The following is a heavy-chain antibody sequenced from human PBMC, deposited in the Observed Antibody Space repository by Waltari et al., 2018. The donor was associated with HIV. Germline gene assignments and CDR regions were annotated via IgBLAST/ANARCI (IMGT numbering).Heavy chain of an antibody. J-gene: IGHJ5*02. V-gene: IGHV4-61*02. CDR3: ARGVVGGYDLGNNWFDP. Sequence: QLQESGPGLVKPSQTLSLTCTVSGGSISSGSYHWRWIRQPAGKGLEWIGRLYTSGSTDYNPSLKSRATISGDTSKNQFSLKLSSVTAADTAVYYCARGVVGGYDLGNNWFDPWGQGTLVTVSS. CDR2: LYTSGST. CDR1: GGSISSGSYH. D-gene: IGHD5-12*01.